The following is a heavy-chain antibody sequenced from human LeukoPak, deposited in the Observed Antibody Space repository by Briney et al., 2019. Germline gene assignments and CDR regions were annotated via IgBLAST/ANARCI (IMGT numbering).Heavy chain of an antibody. CDR2: ISYSGST. CDR3: ARDLVRGVRGWFDP. D-gene: IGHD3-10*01. V-gene: IGHV4-59*01. Sequence: SETLSLTCTVSGGSISSYYWSWIRQPPGKGLEWIGYISYSGSTNYNPSLKSRVTISVDTSKNQFSLKLSSVTAADTAVYYCARDLVRGVRGWFDPWGQGTLVTVSS. CDR1: GGSISSYY. J-gene: IGHJ5*02.